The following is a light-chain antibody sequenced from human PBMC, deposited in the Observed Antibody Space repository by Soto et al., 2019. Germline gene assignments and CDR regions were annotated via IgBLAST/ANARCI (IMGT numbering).Light chain of an antibody. J-gene: IGLJ1*01. CDR1: TSNLGNNY. CDR3: GAWDPSLNAYL. CDR2: DDT. V-gene: IGLV1-51*01. Sequence: QCVLAQPPSLSAAPGQRVTVSCSTTTSNLGNNYISWYQHLPGAAPRLLIYDDTERPSGIPYRFSGSRSATSATLGIAGLQTGDEADYFCGAWDPSLNAYLFRTGTKVTVL.